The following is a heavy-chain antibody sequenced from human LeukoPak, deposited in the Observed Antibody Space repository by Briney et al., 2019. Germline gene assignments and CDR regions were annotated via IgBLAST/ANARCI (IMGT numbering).Heavy chain of an antibody. V-gene: IGHV1-18*01. J-gene: IGHJ6*03. CDR3: ARDGDDFWSGYPSYYYYYMDV. Sequence: ASVKVSCKASGYTFTSYGISWVRQAPGQGLEWMGWISAYNGNTNYAQKLQGRVTMTTDTSTSTAYMELRSLRSDDTAVYYCARDGDDFWSGYPSYYYYYMDVWGKGTTVTVSS. CDR1: GYTFTSYG. D-gene: IGHD3-3*01. CDR2: ISAYNGNT.